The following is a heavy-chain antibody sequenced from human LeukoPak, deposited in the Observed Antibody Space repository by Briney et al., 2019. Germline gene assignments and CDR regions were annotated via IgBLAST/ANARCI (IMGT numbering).Heavy chain of an antibody. D-gene: IGHD1-1*01. CDR3: ARSQGNEGMGY. CDR1: GYSISSGYY. V-gene: IGHV4-38-2*01. CDR2: IYHSGRT. J-gene: IGHJ4*02. Sequence: SETLSLTCVVSGYSISSGYYWGWIRQPPGKELEWIGSIYHSGRTYYNPSLMGRVTLSVDTSKNQFSLRLSSVTAADTAVYYCARSQGNEGMGYWGQGTLVTVSS.